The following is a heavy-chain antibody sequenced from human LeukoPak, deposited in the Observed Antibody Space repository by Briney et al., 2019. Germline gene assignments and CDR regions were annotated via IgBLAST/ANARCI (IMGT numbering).Heavy chain of an antibody. CDR2: IKVDGSES. J-gene: IGHJ4*02. CDR3: ATVRYGNYFDH. CDR1: GFTFSTYW. V-gene: IGHV3-7*01. D-gene: IGHD4-17*01. Sequence: GGSLRLSCEASGFTFSTYWMSWVRQAPGKGLEWVANIKVDGSESYYGDSVKGRFTISRDNAKNSLYLQMNSLRVEDTAVYYCATVRYGNYFDHWGQGTLVT.